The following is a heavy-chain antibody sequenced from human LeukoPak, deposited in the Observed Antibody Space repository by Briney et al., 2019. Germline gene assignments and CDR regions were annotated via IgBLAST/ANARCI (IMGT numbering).Heavy chain of an antibody. V-gene: IGHV1-69*05. J-gene: IGHJ4*02. CDR3: TRDLGQWLLQGIFFDY. CDR1: GGTFSSYA. CDR2: IIPIFGTA. Sequence: SVKVSCKASGGTFSSYAISWVRQAPGQGLEWMGGIIPIFGTANYAQKFQGRVTITTDESTSTAYMELSSLRSEDTAVYYCTRDLGQWLLQGIFFDYWGQGTLVTVSS. D-gene: IGHD5-12*01.